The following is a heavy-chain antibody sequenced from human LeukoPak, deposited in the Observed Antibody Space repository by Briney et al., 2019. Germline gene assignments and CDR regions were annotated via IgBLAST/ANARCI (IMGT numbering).Heavy chain of an antibody. V-gene: IGHV3-23*01. Sequence: GGSLRLSCAGSGFAFVTYAMSWVRQAPGMGLEWVSSISANGQATYYADSVEGRFTISRDNSKNTLYLQLNSLRAEDTATYYCARDPYNTILYRPAYWGQGTLVTVSS. CDR3: ARDPYNTILYRPAY. J-gene: IGHJ4*02. CDR1: GFAFVTYA. D-gene: IGHD3-10*01. CDR2: ISANGQAT.